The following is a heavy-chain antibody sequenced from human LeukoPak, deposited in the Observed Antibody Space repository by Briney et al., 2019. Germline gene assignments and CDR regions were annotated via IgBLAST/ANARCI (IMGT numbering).Heavy chain of an antibody. J-gene: IGHJ6*03. D-gene: IGHD2-2*01. Sequence: SQTLSLTCTVSGGSISSGDYYWSWIRQPPGKGLEWIGYIYYSGNTNSNPSLKSRVTISLDTSKNQFSLKLSSVTAADTAVYYCAREGYCSGTSCSYYYYYYMDVWGKGTTVTVSS. CDR1: GGSISSGDYY. CDR2: IYYSGNT. V-gene: IGHV4-61*08. CDR3: AREGYCSGTSCSYYYYYYMDV.